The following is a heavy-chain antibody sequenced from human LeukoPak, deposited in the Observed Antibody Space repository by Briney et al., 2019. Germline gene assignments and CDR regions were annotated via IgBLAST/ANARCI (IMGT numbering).Heavy chain of an antibody. CDR1: GFTFTSYP. D-gene: IGHD2-2*01. CDR2: ISGSDGST. CDR3: APLGYCSDTSCSDTDY. V-gene: IGHV3-23*01. Sequence: GGSLRLSCAASGFTFTSYPMSWVRHAPGKGLEWASTISGSDGSTYYADSLKGRSTISRDNSTNTPYLQMNSLKADDTAVYYCAPLGYCSDTSCSDTDYWGQGTLVTVSS. J-gene: IGHJ4*02.